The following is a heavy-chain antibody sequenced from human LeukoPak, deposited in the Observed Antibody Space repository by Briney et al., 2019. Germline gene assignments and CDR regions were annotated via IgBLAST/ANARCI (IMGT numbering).Heavy chain of an antibody. CDR1: GGTFSGYA. V-gene: IGHV1-69*13. CDR2: IIPIFGTA. J-gene: IGHJ3*02. CDR3: ARDPLRPNAFDI. D-gene: IGHD5-12*01. Sequence: ASVKVSCKASGGTFSGYAISWVRQAPGQGLEWMGGIIPIFGTANYAQKFQGRVTITADESTSTAYTELSSLRSEDTAVYYCARDPLRPNAFDIWGQGTMVTVSS.